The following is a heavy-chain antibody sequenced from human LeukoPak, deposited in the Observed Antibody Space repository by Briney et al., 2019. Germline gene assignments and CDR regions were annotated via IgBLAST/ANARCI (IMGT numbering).Heavy chain of an antibody. CDR2: IIPIFGTA. Sequence: ASVKVSCKASGGTFSSYAISWVRQAPGQGLEWMGGIIPIFGTANYAQKFQGRVTITTDESTSTAYMELSSLRSEDMAVYYCARGLLWFGDIRGNWFDPWGQGTLVTVSS. CDR3: ARGLLWFGDIRGNWFDP. D-gene: IGHD3-10*01. V-gene: IGHV1-69*05. CDR1: GGTFSSYA. J-gene: IGHJ5*02.